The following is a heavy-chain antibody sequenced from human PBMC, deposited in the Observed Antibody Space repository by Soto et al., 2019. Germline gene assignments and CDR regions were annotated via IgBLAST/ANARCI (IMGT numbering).Heavy chain of an antibody. CDR3: ARGTIFGVVIRYYSYGMDV. D-gene: IGHD3-3*01. J-gene: IGHJ6*02. Sequence: ASVKVSCKASGGTFSSYAISWVRQAPGQGLEWMGGIIPIFGTANYAQKFQGRVTITADESTSTAYMELSSLRSEDTAVYYCARGTIFGVVIRYYSYGMDVWGQGTTVTAP. CDR2: IIPIFGTA. V-gene: IGHV1-69*13. CDR1: GGTFSSYA.